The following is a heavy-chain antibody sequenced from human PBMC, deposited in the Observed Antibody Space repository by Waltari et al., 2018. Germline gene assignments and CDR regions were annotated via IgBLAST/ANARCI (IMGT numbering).Heavy chain of an antibody. Sequence: QVQLVESGGGVVQPGGSLRLSCAASGFTFSSYGMHWVRQAPGKGLEWVAFIRYDGSNKYYADSVKGRFTISRDNSKNTLYLQMNSLRAEDTAVYYCAKDGIAVAEFSYYFDYWGQGTLVTVSS. J-gene: IGHJ4*02. V-gene: IGHV3-30*02. CDR1: GFTFSSYG. CDR3: AKDGIAVAEFSYYFDY. D-gene: IGHD6-19*01. CDR2: IRYDGSNK.